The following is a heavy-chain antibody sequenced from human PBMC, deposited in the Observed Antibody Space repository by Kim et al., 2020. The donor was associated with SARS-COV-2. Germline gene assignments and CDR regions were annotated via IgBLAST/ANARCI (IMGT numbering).Heavy chain of an antibody. Sequence: SVKVSCKASGGTFSSYAISWVRQAPGQGLEWMGGIIPIFGTANYAQKFQGRVTITADESTSTAYMELSSLRSEDTAVYYCARVDYGDYAGGDDYWGQGTLVTVSS. J-gene: IGHJ4*02. V-gene: IGHV1-69*13. CDR2: IIPIFGTA. CDR3: ARVDYGDYAGGDDY. CDR1: GGTFSSYA. D-gene: IGHD4-17*01.